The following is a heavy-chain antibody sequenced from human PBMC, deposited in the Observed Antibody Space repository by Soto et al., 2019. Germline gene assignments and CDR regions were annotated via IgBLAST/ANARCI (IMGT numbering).Heavy chain of an antibody. V-gene: IGHV3-23*01. J-gene: IGHJ4*02. D-gene: IGHD3-10*01. CDR2: VIGSGVNV. Sequence: GGSLRPSCTASGFTFSNNAINWSRLPPGKRLEWVSSVIGSGVNVFYADSVKGRFTSSRDNSKSTVYLEMNSVRADDTAEYFCAKGSAFECKGAICYPFDHWGRGTLVTVSS. CDR3: AKGSAFECKGAICYPFDH. CDR1: GFTFSNNA.